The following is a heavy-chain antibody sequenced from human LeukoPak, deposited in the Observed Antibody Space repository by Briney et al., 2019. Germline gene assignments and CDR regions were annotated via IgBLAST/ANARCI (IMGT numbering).Heavy chain of an antibody. V-gene: IGHV4-39*07. CDR1: GDSISSSSSY. D-gene: IGHD4/OR15-4a*01. CDR3: ARGDYGQNAFDI. CDR2: IYYSGNT. Sequence: SETLSLTCTVSGDSISSSSSYWGWIRQPPGKGLEWIGSIYYSGNTYYNTSLKSRVTISVDTSKNQFSLKLSSVTAADTAVYYCARGDYGQNAFDIWGQGTMVTVSS. J-gene: IGHJ3*02.